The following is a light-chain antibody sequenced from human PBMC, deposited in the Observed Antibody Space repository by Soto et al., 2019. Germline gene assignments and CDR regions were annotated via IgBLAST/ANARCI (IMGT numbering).Light chain of an antibody. CDR2: EVR. CDR1: MRDVGAYNL. V-gene: IGLV2-14*01. CDR3: SSYTSKSSLI. J-gene: IGLJ2*01. Sequence: QSALTQPASVSGSPGQSITISCAGTMRDVGAYNLVSWYQQHPGRAPQLIIYEVRNRPSGISFRFSGSKSGNTASLTISGLQAEDKADYYCSSYTSKSSLIFGGGTKVTVL.